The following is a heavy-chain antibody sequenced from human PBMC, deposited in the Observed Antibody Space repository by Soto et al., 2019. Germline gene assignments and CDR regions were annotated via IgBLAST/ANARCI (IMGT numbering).Heavy chain of an antibody. CDR3: ATGDVWNVLLAY. D-gene: IGHD4-17*01. V-gene: IGHV4-31*03. J-gene: IGHJ4*02. CDR2: IYFSGST. Sequence: QVQLQESGPGLVKPSQTLSLTCSVSGASVNSGGYYWSWVRQLPGKGLEWIGYIYFSGSTYYNPSLESRVTISLDTSQNQFSLSLNSVTAADTAVYYCATGDVWNVLLAYWGQGTLVTVSS. CDR1: GASVNSGGYY.